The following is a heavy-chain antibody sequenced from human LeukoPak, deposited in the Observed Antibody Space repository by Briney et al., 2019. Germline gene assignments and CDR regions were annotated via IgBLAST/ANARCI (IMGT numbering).Heavy chain of an antibody. D-gene: IGHD6-19*01. J-gene: IGHJ3*02. CDR3: ATEDSSGWYNGLHDAFDI. V-gene: IGHV1-2*02. CDR1: GYTFTGYY. Sequence: ASVKVSCKASGYTFTGYYIHWVRQSPGQGLEWMGWIYPNSGGTDYAQKFQGRVTMTRDASIGTAYMELSRLRPDDTAVYYCATEDSSGWYNGLHDAFDIWGQGTMVTVSS. CDR2: IYPNSGGT.